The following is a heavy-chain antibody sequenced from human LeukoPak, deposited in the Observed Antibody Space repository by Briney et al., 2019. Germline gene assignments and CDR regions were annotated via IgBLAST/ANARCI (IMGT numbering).Heavy chain of an antibody. J-gene: IGHJ5*02. CDR1: GGSISSGGYY. CDR2: IYYSGST. Sequence: PSETLSLTCTVSGGSISSGGYYWSWIRQHPGKGLEWIGYIYYSGSTYYNPSLKSRVTISVDTSKNQFSLKLSSVTAADTAVYYCARDPGGGYCSSTSCYTGKPEDNWFDPWGQGTLVTVSS. CDR3: ARDPGGGYCSSTSCYTGKPEDNWFDP. V-gene: IGHV4-31*03. D-gene: IGHD2-2*02.